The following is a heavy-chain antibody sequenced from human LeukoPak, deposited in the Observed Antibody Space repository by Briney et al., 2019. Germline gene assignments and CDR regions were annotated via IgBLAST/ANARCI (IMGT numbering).Heavy chain of an antibody. Sequence: PSETLSLTCSVSGASKSSDYWSWIRQPPGKGLEWIGNIYSSETTKYNPSLRSRATISGDTSKNQFSLKLSSVTAADTAVYYCARHFPYCGGDCPYYYMDVWAKGPRSPSP. CDR1: GASKSSDY. V-gene: IGHV4-4*09. CDR2: IYSSETT. D-gene: IGHD2-21*02. J-gene: IGHJ6*03. CDR3: ARHFPYCGGDCPYYYMDV.